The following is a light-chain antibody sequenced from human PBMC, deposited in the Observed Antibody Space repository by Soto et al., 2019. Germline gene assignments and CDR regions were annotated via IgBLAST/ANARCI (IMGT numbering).Light chain of an antibody. CDR3: QHYRSLGT. J-gene: IGKJ1*01. Sequence: DIQMTQSPATLSASVGDRVTITCRASQSISDCLAWYQQKTGEQPTLLIYKAATVDKAVASRCCGSGSETEFTLISSSLPHGYFVSYYCQHYRSLGTFGQGTRVEIK. V-gene: IGKV1-5*03. CDR1: QSISDC. CDR2: KAA.